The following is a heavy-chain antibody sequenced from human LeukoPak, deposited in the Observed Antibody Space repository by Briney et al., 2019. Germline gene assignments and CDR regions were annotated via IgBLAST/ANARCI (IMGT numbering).Heavy chain of an antibody. CDR3: ASRQAAAGTFHH. V-gene: IGHV4-59*08. Sequence: PPETLSLTCTVSGDSISRCCWGWIRQPPGKGLEWIGYIDGRGGTNYNPSLKSRVTVSVDTSKNQFSLKLSSVTAADAAVYYCASRQAAAGTFHHWGQGTLVTVSS. J-gene: IGHJ4*02. D-gene: IGHD6-13*01. CDR1: GDSISRCC. CDR2: IDGRGGT.